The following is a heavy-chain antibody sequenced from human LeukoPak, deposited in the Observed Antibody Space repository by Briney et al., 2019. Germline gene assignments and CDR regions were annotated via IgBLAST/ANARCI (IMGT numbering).Heavy chain of an antibody. CDR2: ISYDGSNK. J-gene: IGHJ4*02. CDR1: GFTFSSYA. Sequence: GGSLRLSCAASGFTFSSYALHWVRQAPGKGLEWVAVISYDGSNKIYADSVKGRFTISRDNSKNTLYLQMNSLRAEDKAVYYCARDQQGATTVDYWGQGTLVTVSS. V-gene: IGHV3-30-3*01. D-gene: IGHD1-26*01. CDR3: ARDQQGATTVDY.